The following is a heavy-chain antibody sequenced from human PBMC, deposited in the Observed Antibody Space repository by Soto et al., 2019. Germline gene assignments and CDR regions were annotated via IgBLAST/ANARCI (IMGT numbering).Heavy chain of an antibody. CDR3: ARDLLGHCSSTSCYEGRYYYGMDG. J-gene: IGHJ6*02. Sequence: GASVKVSCKASGYTFTSYDISWVRQATGQGLEWMGGMIPIFGTANYAQKFQGRVTMTADESTSTAYMELSSLRSEDTAVYYCARDLLGHCSSTSCYEGRYYYGMDGPGQGTTVTVSS. CDR2: MIPIFGTA. CDR1: GYTFTSYD. V-gene: IGHV1-69*13. D-gene: IGHD2-2*01.